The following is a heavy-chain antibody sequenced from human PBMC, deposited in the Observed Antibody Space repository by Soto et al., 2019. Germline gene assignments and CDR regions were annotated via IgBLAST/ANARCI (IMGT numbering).Heavy chain of an antibody. CDR3: ASLNYGEIGNRYYYYGMDV. CDR1: GYSFTSYW. D-gene: IGHD4-17*01. J-gene: IGHJ6*02. V-gene: IGHV5-10-1*01. Sequence: GESLKISCKGSGYSFTSYWISWVRQMPGKGLEWMGRIDPSDSYTNYSPSFQGHVTISADKSISTAYLQWSSLKASDTAMYYCASLNYGEIGNRYYYYGMDVWGQGTTVTVSS. CDR2: IDPSDSYT.